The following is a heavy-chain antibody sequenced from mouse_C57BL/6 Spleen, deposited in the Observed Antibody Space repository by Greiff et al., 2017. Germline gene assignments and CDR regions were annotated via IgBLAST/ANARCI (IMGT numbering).Heavy chain of an antibody. V-gene: IGHV2-2*01. CDR2: IWSGGST. J-gene: IGHJ4*01. CDR1: GFSLTSYG. D-gene: IGHD1-1*01. Sequence: QVQLKESGPGLVQPSQSLSITCTVSGFSLTSYGVHWVRQSPGKGLEWLGVIWSGGSTDYNAAFISRLSISKDNSKSKVFFKMNSLQADDTAIYYCARMGATVVATDYAMDYWGQGTSVTVSS. CDR3: ARMGATVVATDYAMDY.